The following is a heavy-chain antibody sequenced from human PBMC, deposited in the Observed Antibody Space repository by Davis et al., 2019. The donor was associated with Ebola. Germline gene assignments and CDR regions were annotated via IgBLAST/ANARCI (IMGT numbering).Heavy chain of an antibody. CDR2: ISGRGGST. CDR1: GFTFSSYA. D-gene: IGHD3-22*01. CDR3: AKDPTMIVVVIRGAFDI. J-gene: IGHJ3*02. V-gene: IGHV3-23*01. Sequence: GESLKIPCAASGFTFSSYAMSWVRQAPGKGLEWVSAISGRGGSTYYADSVKGRFTISRDNSKNTLYLQMNSLRAEDTAVYYCAKDPTMIVVVIRGAFDIWGQGTMVTVSS.